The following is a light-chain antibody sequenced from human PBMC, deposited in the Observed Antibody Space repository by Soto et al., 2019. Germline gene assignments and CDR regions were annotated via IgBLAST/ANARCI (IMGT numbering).Light chain of an antibody. V-gene: IGKV3-20*01. CDR2: GAS. CDR3: QQYGSSPPYT. Sequence: EIVLTQSPGTLSLSPGERATLSCRASQSVSSNYLAWYQQKPGQAPRLLIYGASNRATGIPDRFSGSGSGTDFTLTINSLEPEDFAVYYCQQYGSSPPYTFGQGTKLEIK. J-gene: IGKJ2*01. CDR1: QSVSSNY.